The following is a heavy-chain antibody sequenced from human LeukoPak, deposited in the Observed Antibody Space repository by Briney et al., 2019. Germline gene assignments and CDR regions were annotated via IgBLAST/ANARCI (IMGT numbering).Heavy chain of an antibody. CDR1: GGSISSYY. CDR2: IYYSGST. Sequence: SETLSLTCTVSGGSISSYYWSWIRQPPGKGLEWIGYIYYSGSTNYNPSLKSRVTISVDTSKNQFSLKLSSVTAADTAVYYCARVNTPVDIVVVPAAIKEGYYFDYWGQGTLVTVSS. CDR3: ARVNTPVDIVVVPAAIKEGYYFDY. D-gene: IGHD2-2*03. V-gene: IGHV4-59*01. J-gene: IGHJ4*02.